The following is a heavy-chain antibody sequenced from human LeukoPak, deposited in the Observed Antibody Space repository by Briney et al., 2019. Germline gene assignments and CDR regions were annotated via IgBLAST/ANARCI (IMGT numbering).Heavy chain of an antibody. CDR1: GYTFTSYG. J-gene: IGHJ4*02. D-gene: IGHD3-10*01. CDR3: ATTLGYGSGTKGYYFDY. V-gene: IGHV1-18*01. CDR2: ISAYNGNT. Sequence: ASVKVSCKASGYTFTSYGISWVRQAPGQGLEWMGWISAYNGNTNYAQKLQGRVTMTTDTSTSTAYMELRSLRSDDTAVYYRATTLGYGSGTKGYYFDYWGQGTLVTVSS.